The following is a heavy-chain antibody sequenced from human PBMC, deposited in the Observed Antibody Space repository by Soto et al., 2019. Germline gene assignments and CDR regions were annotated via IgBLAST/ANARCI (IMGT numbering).Heavy chain of an antibody. CDR1: GYSFDDYG. D-gene: IGHD3-10*01. Sequence: QVQLVQSGGEVKKPGASVKVACKASGYSFDDYGISWVRQVPGQGLEWMGWISAYNGNTNFAQRFQGRVTLTTDTSTSTAYMEVRSLRSDDTAVYFCARAAGRFGELYWFDPWGQGTLVTVSP. J-gene: IGHJ5*02. CDR3: ARAAGRFGELYWFDP. CDR2: ISAYNGNT. V-gene: IGHV1-18*01.